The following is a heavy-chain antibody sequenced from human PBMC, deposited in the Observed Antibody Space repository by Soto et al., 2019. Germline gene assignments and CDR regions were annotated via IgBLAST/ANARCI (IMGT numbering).Heavy chain of an antibody. D-gene: IGHD3-3*01. CDR3: ARDPSGVGTYYFDY. CDR2: SIPIFGTA. J-gene: IGHJ4*02. Sequence: QVQLVQSGAEVKKPGSSVKVSCKASGGTFSSYAISWVRQAPGQGLEWMGGSIPIFGTANYAQKFQGRVTITADESTSKAYMELSSLRSEDTAVYYCARDPSGVGTYYFDYWGQGTLVTVSS. V-gene: IGHV1-69*01. CDR1: GGTFSSYA.